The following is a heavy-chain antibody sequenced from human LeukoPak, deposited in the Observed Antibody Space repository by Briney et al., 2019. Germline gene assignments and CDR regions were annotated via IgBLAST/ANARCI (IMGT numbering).Heavy chain of an antibody. J-gene: IGHJ4*02. CDR2: TYCRPNCYP. CDR3: ARGQNSAFDS. V-gene: IGHV6-1*01. CDR1: GDSVSRNGVA. D-gene: IGHD1-26*01. Sequence: SQTLSLTCAISGDSVSRNGVARNWIRQSPLRGLEWLGRTYCRPNCYPDYALSMKSRITIISDTSNNQFYLHLNSVTPEDTAVYYCARGQNSAFDSWGQGTLVTVSP.